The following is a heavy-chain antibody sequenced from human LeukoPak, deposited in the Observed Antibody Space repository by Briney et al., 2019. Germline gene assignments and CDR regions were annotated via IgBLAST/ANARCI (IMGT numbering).Heavy chain of an antibody. CDR1: GYTFTSYD. CDR2: MNPNSGNT. CDR3: ATSIYCSGGSCFS. Sequence: ASVKVSCKASGYTFTSYDINWVRQATGQGLEWMGWMNPNSGNTGYAQKFQGRVTITRNTSISTAYMELSSLRSEDTAVYYCATSIYCSGGSCFSWGQGTLVTVSS. V-gene: IGHV1-8*03. J-gene: IGHJ4*02. D-gene: IGHD2-15*01.